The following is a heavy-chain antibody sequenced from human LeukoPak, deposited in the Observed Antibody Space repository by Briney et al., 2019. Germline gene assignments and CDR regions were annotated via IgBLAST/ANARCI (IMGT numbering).Heavy chain of an antibody. V-gene: IGHV4-61*08. CDR3: ARAGLDYVWGSYRYPHFDY. CDR1: GGSISSGGYY. J-gene: IGHJ4*02. D-gene: IGHD3-16*02. CDR2: IYYSGST. Sequence: PSETLSLTCTVSGGSISSGGYYWSWIRQRPGKGLEWIGYIYYSGSTNYNPSLKSRVTISVDTSKNQFSLKLSSVTAADTAVYYCARAGLDYVWGSYRYPHFDYWGQGTLVTVSS.